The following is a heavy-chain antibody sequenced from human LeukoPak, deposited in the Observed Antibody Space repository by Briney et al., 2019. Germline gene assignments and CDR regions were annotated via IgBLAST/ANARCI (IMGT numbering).Heavy chain of an antibody. Sequence: SETLSLTCTVSGGSISSYYWSWIRQPPGKGLEWIGEINHSGSTNYNPSLKSRVTISVDTSKNQFSLKLSSVTAADTAVYYCARKVRLLWFGELRNNWFDPWGQGTLVTVSS. D-gene: IGHD3-10*01. CDR1: GGSISSYY. J-gene: IGHJ5*02. CDR2: INHSGST. CDR3: ARKVRLLWFGELRNNWFDP. V-gene: IGHV4-34*01.